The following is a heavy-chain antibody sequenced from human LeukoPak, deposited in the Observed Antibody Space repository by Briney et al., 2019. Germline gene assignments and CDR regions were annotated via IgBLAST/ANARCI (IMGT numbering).Heavy chain of an antibody. D-gene: IGHD2-2*01. CDR3: ASVVPAAMHFDY. Sequence: PSETLSLTCTVSGYSISSGYFWGWIRQPPGKGLEWIGEINHSGSTNYNPSLKSRVTISVDTSKNQFSLKLSSVTAADTAVYYCASVVPAAMHFDYWGQGTLVTVSS. J-gene: IGHJ4*02. V-gene: IGHV4-38-2*02. CDR1: GYSISSGYF. CDR2: INHSGST.